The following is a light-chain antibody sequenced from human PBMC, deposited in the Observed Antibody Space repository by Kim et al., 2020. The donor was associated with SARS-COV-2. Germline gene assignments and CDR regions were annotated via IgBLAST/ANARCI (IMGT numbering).Light chain of an antibody. V-gene: IGKV3-11*01. Sequence: SPGERATRSCRASQSFSSSLAGYQQKPGQAPRLLFYDASNRATGIPARFSGSGSGTDFTLTISSLEPEDFAVYYCQQRSNWPLTCGGGTKVEIK. J-gene: IGKJ4*01. CDR1: QSFSSS. CDR2: DAS. CDR3: QQRSNWPLT.